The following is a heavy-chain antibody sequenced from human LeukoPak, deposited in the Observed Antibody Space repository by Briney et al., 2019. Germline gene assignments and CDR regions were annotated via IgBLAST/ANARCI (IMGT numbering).Heavy chain of an antibody. V-gene: IGHV4-39*07. CDR3: ARVVVVEYYFDY. CDR1: GGSISSSSYY. CDR2: IYYSGST. J-gene: IGHJ4*02. Sequence: KPSETLSLTCTVSGGSISSSSYYWGWIRQPPGKGLEWIGSIYYSGSTYYNPSLKSRVTISVDTSKNQSSLKLSSVTAADTAVYYCARVVVVEYYFDYWGQGTLVTVSS. D-gene: IGHD2-15*01.